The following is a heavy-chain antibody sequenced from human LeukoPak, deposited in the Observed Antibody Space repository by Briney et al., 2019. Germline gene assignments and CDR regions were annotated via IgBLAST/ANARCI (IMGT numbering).Heavy chain of an antibody. CDR1: GYIFTGYY. D-gene: IGHD3-22*01. CDR3: ASYYYDSSGYEQIDY. J-gene: IGHJ4*02. V-gene: IGHV1-2*02. Sequence: ASVKVSCKASGYIFTGYYIRWVRQAPGQGLEWMGWSNPNSGATNYAQKFQGRVTMTTDTSISAAYMDLSRLRSEDTAVYYCASYYYDSSGYEQIDYWGQGTLVTVSS. CDR2: SNPNSGAT.